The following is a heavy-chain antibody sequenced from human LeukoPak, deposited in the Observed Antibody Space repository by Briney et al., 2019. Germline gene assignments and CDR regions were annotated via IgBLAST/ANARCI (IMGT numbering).Heavy chain of an antibody. CDR1: GGSISSYY. V-gene: IGHV4-59*01. CDR3: ARTAAAGTWGLGF. Sequence: PSETLSLTCTVSGGSISSYYWSWIRQPPGKGLEWIGYIYYSGSTNYDPSLKSRVTISVDTSKNHFSLKLSSVTAADTAVYYCARTAAAGTWGLGFWGQGTLVTVSS. CDR2: IYYSGST. J-gene: IGHJ4*02. D-gene: IGHD6-13*01.